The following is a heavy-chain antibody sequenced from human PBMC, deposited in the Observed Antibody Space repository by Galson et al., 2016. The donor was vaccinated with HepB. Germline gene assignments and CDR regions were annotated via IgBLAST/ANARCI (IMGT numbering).Heavy chain of an antibody. J-gene: IGHJ6*02. Sequence: SLRLSCAASGFTFSSHGMHWVRQAPGKGLEWLAVIWYGDVNIKVYADSVKDRFTISRDNSKNTLFLQMNSLRADDTAVYYCARGTTESDYPSYYGLDVWGQGATVTVSS. CDR2: IWYGDVNIK. V-gene: IGHV3-33*01. CDR1: GFTFSSHG. CDR3: ARGTTESDYPSYYGLDV. D-gene: IGHD4-11*01.